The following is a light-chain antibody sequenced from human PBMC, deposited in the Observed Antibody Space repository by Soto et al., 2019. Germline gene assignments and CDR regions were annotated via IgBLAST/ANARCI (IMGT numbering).Light chain of an antibody. V-gene: IGKV1-5*01. CDR2: DAP. CDR1: QSITSW. Sequence: DIQMTPSPSPRSATVGDRVTITCRASQSITSWLAWYKLKPGKPPKLLIYDAPSLGSGAPSRVSGSGSGQEFPPTITSLQPDDLATYYCQKYKGYSITSGQGTRLEI. CDR3: QKYKGYSIT. J-gene: IGKJ5*01.